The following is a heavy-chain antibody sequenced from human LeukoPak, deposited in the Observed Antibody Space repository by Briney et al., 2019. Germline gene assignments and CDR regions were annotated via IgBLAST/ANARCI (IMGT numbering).Heavy chain of an antibody. CDR3: ARESVGDNWFDP. Sequence: SQTLSLTCAVSGGSISSDGYSWNWIRQPPGKGLEWIGYIYYSGNTYYNPSLKSRVTISVDRSKNQFSLKLSSVTAADTAVYYCARESVGDNWFDPWGQGTLVTVSS. J-gene: IGHJ5*02. CDR1: GGSISSDGYS. V-gene: IGHV4-30-2*01. CDR2: IYYSGNT. D-gene: IGHD4-23*01.